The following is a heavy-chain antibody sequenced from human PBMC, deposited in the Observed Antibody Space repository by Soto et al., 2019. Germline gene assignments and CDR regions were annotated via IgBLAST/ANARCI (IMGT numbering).Heavy chain of an antibody. CDR2: IYPGDSDT. D-gene: IGHD5-18*01. Sequence: GESLKISCKGSGYSFTSYWIGWVRQMPGKGLEWMGIIYPGDSDTRYSPSFQGQVTISADKSISTAYLQWSSLKASDTAMYYCARQAYSYGFHFYGMDVWGQGTTVTVSS. CDR1: GYSFTSYW. V-gene: IGHV5-51*01. J-gene: IGHJ6*02. CDR3: ARQAYSYGFHFYGMDV.